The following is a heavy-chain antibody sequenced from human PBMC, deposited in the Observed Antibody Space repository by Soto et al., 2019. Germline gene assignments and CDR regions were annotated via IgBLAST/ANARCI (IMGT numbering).Heavy chain of an antibody. V-gene: IGHV4-34*01. J-gene: IGHJ4*02. CDR1: GGSFSGYY. CDR3: ARVEYSGSSGCYFDY. D-gene: IGHD1-26*01. Sequence: SETLSLTCAVYGGSFSGYYWSWIRQPPGKGLEWIGEINHSGSTNYNPSLKSRVTISVDTSKNQFSLKLSSVTAADTAVYYCARVEYSGSSGCYFDYWGQGTLVT. CDR2: INHSGST.